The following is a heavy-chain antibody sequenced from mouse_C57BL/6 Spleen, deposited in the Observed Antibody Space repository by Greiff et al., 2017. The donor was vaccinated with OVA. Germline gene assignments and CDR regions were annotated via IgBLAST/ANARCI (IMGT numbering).Heavy chain of an antibody. V-gene: IGHV1-50*01. J-gene: IGHJ4*01. D-gene: IGHD2-12*01. CDR1: GYTFTSYW. Sequence: VQLQQPGAELVKPGASVKLSCKASGYTFTSYWMQWVKQRPGQGLEWIGEIDPSDSYTNYNQKFKGKATLTVDTSSSTAYMQLSSLTSEDSAVYYCARRDSSHAMDYWGQGTSVTVSS. CDR3: ARRDSSHAMDY. CDR2: IDPSDSYT.